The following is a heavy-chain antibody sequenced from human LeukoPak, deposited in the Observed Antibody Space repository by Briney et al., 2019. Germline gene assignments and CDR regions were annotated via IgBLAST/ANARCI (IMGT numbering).Heavy chain of an antibody. CDR1: GGSISGFY. CDR3: ARSTRTYYYDNSGYYYFDS. Sequence: KPSETLSLTCTVSGGSISGFYWSWIRQPAGEGLEWIGRIYNSGTTNYNPSLRSRVIMSLDTSKNQFSLKLSSVTAADTAVYYCARSTRTYYYDNSGYYYFDSWGQGNLVTVSS. V-gene: IGHV4-4*07. J-gene: IGHJ4*02. CDR2: IYNSGTT. D-gene: IGHD3-22*01.